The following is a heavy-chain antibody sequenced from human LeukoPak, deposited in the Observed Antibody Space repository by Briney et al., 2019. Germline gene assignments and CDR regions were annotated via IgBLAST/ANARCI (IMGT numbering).Heavy chain of an antibody. CDR2: INHSGSP. CDR3: ERGGYSSSWYSFAPKGWFDP. D-gene: IGHD6-13*01. CDR1: GGSFSGYY. V-gene: IGHV4-34*01. Sequence: PSETLSLPCAVYGGSFSGYYWSWLREPPGKGVEWIGEINHSGSPNYNPSLKSRVPLSVDTSKNQFSLKLSSVTAADTDVYYCERGGYSSSWYSFAPKGWFDPWGQGTLVTVSS. J-gene: IGHJ5*02.